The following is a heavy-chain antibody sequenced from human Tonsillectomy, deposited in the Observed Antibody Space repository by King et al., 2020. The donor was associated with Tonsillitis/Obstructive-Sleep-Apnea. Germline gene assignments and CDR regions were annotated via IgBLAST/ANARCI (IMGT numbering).Heavy chain of an antibody. CDR2: ISGNGDTT. J-gene: IGHJ4*02. CDR1: GFTFYSYA. D-gene: IGHD3-9*01. Sequence: VQLVESGGGLAQPGGSLRVSCAASGFTFYSYAMSWVRQAPGKGLEWVSTISGNGDTTDYADSVKGRLTISRDNSKNTLSLQMNGLRVEDTAVYYCAKARVGTGYGLDSWGQGTLVTVSS. V-gene: IGHV3-23*04. CDR3: AKARVGTGYGLDS.